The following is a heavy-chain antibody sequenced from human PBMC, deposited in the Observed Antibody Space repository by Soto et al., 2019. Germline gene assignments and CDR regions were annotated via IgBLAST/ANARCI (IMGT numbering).Heavy chain of an antibody. Sequence: EVQLVESGGGLVQPGGSLSLSCAASGFTFRSYFMAWVRQAPGKGPVLVAHTTGDGSKSNHADSVRGRFTISRDNAKNTLYLQMNSLRDEDTAMYYCARENWYSMDVWGQGTTVTVSS. V-gene: IGHV3-74*01. CDR2: TTGDGSKS. J-gene: IGHJ6*02. CDR3: ARENWYSMDV. CDR1: GFTFRSYF. D-gene: IGHD6-13*01.